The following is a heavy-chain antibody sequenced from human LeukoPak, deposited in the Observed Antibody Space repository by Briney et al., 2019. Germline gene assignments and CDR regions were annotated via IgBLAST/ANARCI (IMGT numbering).Heavy chain of an antibody. D-gene: IGHD1-26*01. CDR1: GFTFNNYV. J-gene: IGHJ4*02. V-gene: IGHV3-20*04. CDR2: INWNGGST. Sequence: PGGSLRLSCEASGFTFNNYVMTWVRQAPGKGLEWVSGINWNGGSTGYADSVKGRFTISRDNAKNSLYLQMNSLRAEDTALYYCARGGGYSGFDYWGQGTLVTVSS. CDR3: ARGGGYSGFDY.